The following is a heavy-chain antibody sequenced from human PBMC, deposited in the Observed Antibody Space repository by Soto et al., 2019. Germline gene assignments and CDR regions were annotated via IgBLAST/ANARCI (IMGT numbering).Heavy chain of an antibody. J-gene: IGHJ4*02. CDR2: IDPSDSQT. Sequence: GYSFAGYWITWVRQKPGKGLEWMGRIDPSDSQTYYSPSFRGHVTISVTKSITTVFLQWSSLRASDTAMYYCARQIYDSDTGPNFQYYFDSWGQGTPVTVSS. CDR3: ARQIYDSDTGPNFQYYFDS. CDR1: GYSFAGYW. D-gene: IGHD3-22*01. V-gene: IGHV5-10-1*01.